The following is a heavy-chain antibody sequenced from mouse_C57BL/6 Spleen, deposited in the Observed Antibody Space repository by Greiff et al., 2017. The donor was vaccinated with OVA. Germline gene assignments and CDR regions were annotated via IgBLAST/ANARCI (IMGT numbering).Heavy chain of an antibody. D-gene: IGHD1-1*02. Sequence: EVKLMESGGGLVQPGGSLKLSCAASGFTFSDYGMAWVRQAPRKGPEWVAFISNLAYSIYYADTVTGRFTISRENAKNTLYLEMSSLRSEDTAMYYCARQGTIDPYAMDYWGQGTSVTVSS. V-gene: IGHV5-15*01. J-gene: IGHJ4*01. CDR3: ARQGTIDPYAMDY. CDR1: GFTFSDYG. CDR2: ISNLAYSI.